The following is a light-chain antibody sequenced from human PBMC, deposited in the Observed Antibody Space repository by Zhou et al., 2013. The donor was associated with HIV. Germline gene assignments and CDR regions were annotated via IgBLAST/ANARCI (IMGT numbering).Light chain of an antibody. CDR2: DVS. Sequence: QSALTQPASVSGSPGQSITISRTGTSSDVGGYNYVSWYQQHPRQTPRKLMIYDVSNRPSGVSNRFSGSKSGNTASLTISGLQAEDEADYYCSSYXSSSLGVFGGGT. V-gene: IGLV2-14*03. CDR3: SSYXSSSLGV. J-gene: IGLJ2*01. CDR1: SSDVGGYNY.